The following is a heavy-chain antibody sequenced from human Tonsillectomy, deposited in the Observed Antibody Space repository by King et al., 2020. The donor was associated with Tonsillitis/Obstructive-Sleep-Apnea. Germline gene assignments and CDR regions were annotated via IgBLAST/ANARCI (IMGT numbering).Heavy chain of an antibody. J-gene: IGHJ6*03. CDR2: ITWNSGSI. CDR1: GFTFDDYA. D-gene: IGHD2-2*01. CDR3: AKAVPALPSYMDV. Sequence: VQLVESGGGLVQPGRSLRLSCAASGFTFDDYAMHWVRQAPGKGLEWVSGITWNSGSIGYADSVKGRFTISRDNAKNSLYLQMNSLRAEDTALYYCAKAVPALPSYMDVWGKGTTVTVSS. V-gene: IGHV3-9*01.